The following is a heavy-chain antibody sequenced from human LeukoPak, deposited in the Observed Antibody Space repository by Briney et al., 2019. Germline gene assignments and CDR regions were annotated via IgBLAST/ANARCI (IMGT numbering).Heavy chain of an antibody. Sequence: ASVTVSCKASGYTFTCYYMHLLRRAPGPGLEWMGWINPNSGGTNYAQKFQGRVTMTRDTSISTAYMELSRLRSDDTAVYYCARFKVNKGKSRHIDYWGQGTLVTVSS. D-gene: IGHD1/OR15-1a*01. CDR3: ARFKVNKGKSRHIDY. J-gene: IGHJ4*02. CDR2: INPNSGGT. V-gene: IGHV1-2*02. CDR1: GYTFTCYY.